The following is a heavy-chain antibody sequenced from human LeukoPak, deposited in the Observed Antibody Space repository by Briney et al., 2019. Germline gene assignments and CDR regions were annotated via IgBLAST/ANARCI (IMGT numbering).Heavy chain of an antibody. Sequence: SETLSLTCTVSGGSISSSSYYWGWIRQPPGKGLGWLGSIYYSGSTYYHPSLKSRDTISVDSSKNQFSLNLSSVTAADTAVYYFAADYDSIGYSPYWGQGTLVTVSS. J-gene: IGHJ4*02. V-gene: IGHV4-39*07. CDR2: IYYSGST. CDR1: GGSISSSSYY. D-gene: IGHD3-22*01. CDR3: AADYDSIGYSPY.